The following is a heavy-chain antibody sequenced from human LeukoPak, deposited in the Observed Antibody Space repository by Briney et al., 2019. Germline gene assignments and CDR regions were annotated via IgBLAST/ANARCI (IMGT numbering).Heavy chain of an antibody. Sequence: PGRSLRLSCAASGFTFSSYAMHWVRQASGKGLEWVAVIWHDGSNKYSAASVKGRFTVSRDNSKNTLYLQINSLRAEDTAVYYCARERVTGTSYYYYYGMDVWGQGTTVTVSS. V-gene: IGHV3-33*01. D-gene: IGHD6-19*01. CDR2: IWHDGSNK. CDR3: ARERVTGTSYYYYYGMDV. J-gene: IGHJ6*02. CDR1: GFTFSSYA.